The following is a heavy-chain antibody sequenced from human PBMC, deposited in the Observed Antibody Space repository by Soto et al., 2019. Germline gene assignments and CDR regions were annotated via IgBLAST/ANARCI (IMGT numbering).Heavy chain of an antibody. CDR1: EFTFRSYW. J-gene: IGHJ3*01. CDR3: ARSLPGTYGAFDL. V-gene: IGHV3-74*01. Sequence: LRLSCAASEFTFRSYWMHWVRQSPGKGLVWVSRISGDGSSTTYADSVRGRFTISRDNAKNTVYLQMDSLRAEDTAVYYCARSLPGTYGAFDLWGQGTMVTVSS. D-gene: IGHD1-7*01. CDR2: ISGDGSST.